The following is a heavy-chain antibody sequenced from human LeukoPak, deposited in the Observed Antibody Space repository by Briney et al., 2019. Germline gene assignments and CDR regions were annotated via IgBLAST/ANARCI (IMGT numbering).Heavy chain of an antibody. CDR1: DGSISSASYY. J-gene: IGHJ4*02. CDR3: AMRERLAAAFDY. V-gene: IGHV4-61*02. D-gene: IGHD6-13*01. CDR2: IYTSGST. Sequence: SQTLSLTCTVSDGSISSASYYWSWIRQPAGKGLEWIGRIYTSGSTNYNPSLKSRVTISVDTSKNQFSLKLSSVTAADTAVYYCAMRERLAAAFDYWGQGTLVTVSS.